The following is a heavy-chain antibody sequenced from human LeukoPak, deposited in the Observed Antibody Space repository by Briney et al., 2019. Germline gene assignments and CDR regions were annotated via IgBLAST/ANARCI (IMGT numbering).Heavy chain of an antibody. Sequence: PGGSLRLSCVASGFTFISYGLHWVRQTPGKGLEWVAFISTDGSKTYYGDSVKGRFTISRDNSENTLFLQMNSLRAEDTAVYYCAKWGCSGSDCYPFDYWGQGTLVTVSS. CDR1: GFTFISYG. CDR3: AKWGCSGSDCYPFDY. V-gene: IGHV3-30*14. CDR2: ISTDGSKT. J-gene: IGHJ4*02. D-gene: IGHD2-21*02.